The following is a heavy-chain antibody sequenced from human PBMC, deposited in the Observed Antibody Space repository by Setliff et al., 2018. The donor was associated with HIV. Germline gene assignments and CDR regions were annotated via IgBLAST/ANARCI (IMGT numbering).Heavy chain of an antibody. CDR1: GGSFSGYH. J-gene: IGHJ4*02. V-gene: IGHV4-34*01. Sequence: SLTCAVYGGSFSGYHWNWIRQPPGKGLEWIGEINHSGRTNYNPSLKSRVTISVDTSKNQFSLKLSSVTAADTAVYYCARGEAHTGGWFYFDFWGQGTLVTV. D-gene: IGHD6-19*01. CDR3: ARGEAHTGGWFYFDF. CDR2: INHSGRT.